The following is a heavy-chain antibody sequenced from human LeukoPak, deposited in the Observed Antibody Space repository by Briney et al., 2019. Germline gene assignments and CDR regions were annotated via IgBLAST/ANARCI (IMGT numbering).Heavy chain of an antibody. D-gene: IGHD6-19*01. CDR2: ISGSGGST. CDR1: GFSFSSYA. Sequence: GGSLRLSCAASGFSFSSYAMSWVRQAPGKGLEWVSAISGSGGSTYYADSVKGPLTISRDNSKNTLYLQMNSLRAEDTSVYYCAKSKGYSSGWPYYFDYWGQGTLVTVSS. V-gene: IGHV3-23*01. CDR3: AKSKGYSSGWPYYFDY. J-gene: IGHJ4*02.